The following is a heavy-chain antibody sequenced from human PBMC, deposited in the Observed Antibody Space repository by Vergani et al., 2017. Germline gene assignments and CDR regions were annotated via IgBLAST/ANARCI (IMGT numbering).Heavy chain of an antibody. CDR1: GFTFRIYG. CDR3: TKAGQYDSDNFHDS. D-gene: IGHD3-22*01. CDR2: IRYDGTKR. J-gene: IGHJ1*01. Sequence: QVQLVESGGGVVPPGGSLRLSCIASGFTFRIYGMHWVRQAPGKGLEWVAFIRYDGTKRFYGDSVKGRFTISRDNSQTTVFLQKNSLRADDSAVYYCTKAGQYDSDNFHDSWGQGALVTVAS. V-gene: IGHV3-30*02.